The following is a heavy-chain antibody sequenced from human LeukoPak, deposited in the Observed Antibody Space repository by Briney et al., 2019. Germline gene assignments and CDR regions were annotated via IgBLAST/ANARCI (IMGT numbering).Heavy chain of an antibody. Sequence: PSETLSLTCSVSGDSITSGDYYWSWIRQPPGKGLEWIGYIFSGGSTFYNPSLESRVTKSVDTSKNQFSLTLSSVTAADTAVYYCARALWLGYPLDDWGQGTLVTVSS. CDR1: GDSITSGDYY. CDR2: IFSGGST. CDR3: ARALWLGYPLDD. V-gene: IGHV4-30-4*01. J-gene: IGHJ4*02. D-gene: IGHD3-16*02.